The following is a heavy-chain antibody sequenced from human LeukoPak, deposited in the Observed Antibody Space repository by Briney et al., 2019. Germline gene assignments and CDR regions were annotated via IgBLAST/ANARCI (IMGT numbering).Heavy chain of an antibody. CDR1: GGSISSGGYY. J-gene: IGHJ4*02. D-gene: IGHD3-22*01. CDR2: IYNSGST. CDR3: ARVSGDSSGYRPYYFDY. V-gene: IGHV4-31*03. Sequence: SETLSLTCTVSGGSISSGGYYWNWIRQHPGKGLEWIGYIYNSGSTYYNPSLKSRSTISVDTSKNQFSLKLSSVTAADTAVYYCARVSGDSSGYRPYYFDYWGQGTLVTVSS.